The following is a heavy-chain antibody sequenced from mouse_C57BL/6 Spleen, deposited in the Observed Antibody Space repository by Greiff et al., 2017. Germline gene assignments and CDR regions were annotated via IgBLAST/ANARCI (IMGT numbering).Heavy chain of an antibody. CDR3: ARGSNGPMDY. V-gene: IGHV1-82*01. CDR1: GYAFSSSW. J-gene: IGHJ4*01. CDR2: IYPGDGDT. D-gene: IGHD2-5*01. Sequence: VQLQQSGPELVKPGASVKISCKASGYAFSSSWMNWVKQRPGKGLEWIGRIYPGDGDTNYNGKFKGKATLTADKSSSTAYMQLSSLTSEDSAVYFCARGSNGPMDYWGQGTSGTVSS.